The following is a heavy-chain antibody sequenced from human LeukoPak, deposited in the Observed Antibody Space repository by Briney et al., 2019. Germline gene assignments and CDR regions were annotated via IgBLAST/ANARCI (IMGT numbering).Heavy chain of an antibody. CDR2: IYYSGST. J-gene: IGHJ4*02. D-gene: IGHD7-27*01. V-gene: IGHV4-59*08. CDR1: GGSISSYY. Sequence: PSETLSLTCTASGGSISSYYWSWIRQPPGKGLEWIGYIYYSGSTNYNPSLKSRVTISVDTSKNQFSLKLSSVTAADTAVYYCARGRGLTGCPNFDYWGQGTLVTVSS. CDR3: ARGRGLTGCPNFDY.